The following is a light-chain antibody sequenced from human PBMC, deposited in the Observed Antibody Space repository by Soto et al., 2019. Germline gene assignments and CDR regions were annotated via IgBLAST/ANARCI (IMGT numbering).Light chain of an antibody. CDR1: QSITSY. V-gene: IGKV3-11*01. J-gene: IGKJ5*01. CDR2: DVS. Sequence: EIVLTQSPATLSLSPGEGATLSCRARQSITSYLAWYQQKPGQAPRLLIYDVSNRATGIPARFSGSGSGTDFTLTISSLEPEDFAVYYCQQRSNWPQLTFGQGTRLEIK. CDR3: QQRSNWPQLT.